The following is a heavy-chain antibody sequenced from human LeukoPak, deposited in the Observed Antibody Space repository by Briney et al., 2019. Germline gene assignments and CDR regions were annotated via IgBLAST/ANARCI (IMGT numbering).Heavy chain of an antibody. Sequence: PSETLSLTCSVSGGSISSYYWSWIRQPAGKGLEWIGRIYTTGSTDYNPPLKSRVTISVDTSKNQFSLNLSSVTAADTAVYYCARDVRGWSGFDYWGQGTLVTVSS. CDR2: IYTTGST. CDR3: ARDVRGWSGFDY. D-gene: IGHD3-3*01. J-gene: IGHJ4*02. CDR1: GGSISSYY. V-gene: IGHV4-4*07.